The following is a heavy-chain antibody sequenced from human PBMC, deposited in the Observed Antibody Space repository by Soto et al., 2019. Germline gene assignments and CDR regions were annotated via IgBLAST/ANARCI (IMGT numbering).Heavy chain of an antibody. D-gene: IGHD1-26*01. J-gene: IGHJ4*02. CDR1: GYTFTSYA. V-gene: IGHV1-3*01. Sequence: ASVKVSCKASGYTFTSYAMHWVRQAPGQRLEWMGWINAGNGNTKYSQKFQGRVTITRDTSASTAYMELSSLRSEDTAVYYCARDSEWELFYFDHWGQGTLVTVSS. CDR2: INAGNGNT. CDR3: ARDSEWELFYFDH.